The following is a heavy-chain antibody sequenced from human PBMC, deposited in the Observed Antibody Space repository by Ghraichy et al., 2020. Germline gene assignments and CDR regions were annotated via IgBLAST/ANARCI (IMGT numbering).Heavy chain of an antibody. Sequence: GESLNISCEGSGFSFSDYSMIWVRLTPRKALEWVSYITGSSITIFYTDSVKGRFTISRDNAKNSLYLQMNSLRAEDTAVYYCARLPLPRRAAVGDWYFDLWRRCPLATVSS. V-gene: IGHV3-48*01. CDR2: ITGSSITI. J-gene: IGHJ2*01. CDR1: GFSFSDYS. CDR3: ARLPLPRRAAVGDWYFDL. D-gene: IGHD6-13*01.